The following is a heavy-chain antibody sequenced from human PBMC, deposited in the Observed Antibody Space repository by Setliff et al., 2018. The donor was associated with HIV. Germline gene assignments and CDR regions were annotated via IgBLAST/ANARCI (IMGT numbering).Heavy chain of an antibody. CDR1: GFTFSDYD. Sequence: GGSLRLSCAASGFTFSDYDMSWIRQAPGKGLEWVSHISSSSSYTNYAYSVKGRFTISRDNAKTSLYLKMSSLRAEDTAVYYCARSLLLHYYDSSGYYIDAFDIWGQETMVTVSS. CDR3: ARSLLLHYYDSSGYYIDAFDI. D-gene: IGHD3-22*01. V-gene: IGHV3-11*03. J-gene: IGHJ3*02. CDR2: ISSSSSYT.